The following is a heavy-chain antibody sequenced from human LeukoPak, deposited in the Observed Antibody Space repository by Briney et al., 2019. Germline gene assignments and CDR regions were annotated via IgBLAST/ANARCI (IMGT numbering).Heavy chain of an antibody. Sequence: ASVKVSCKASGYTFTSYDINWVRQATGQGLEWMGWMNPNSGNTGYAQKFQGRVTMTRDTSITTAYMELSSLRSEDTAVYYCARGRRYCSSTSCYTSRFDPWGQGTLVTVSS. CDR2: MNPNSGNT. J-gene: IGHJ5*02. V-gene: IGHV1-8*02. CDR3: ARGRRYCSSTSCYTSRFDP. CDR1: GYTFTSYD. D-gene: IGHD2-2*02.